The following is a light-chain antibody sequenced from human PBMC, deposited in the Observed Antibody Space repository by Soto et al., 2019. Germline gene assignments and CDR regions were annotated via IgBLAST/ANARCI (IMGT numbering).Light chain of an antibody. CDR1: SSNIGAGYA. J-gene: IGLJ2*01. CDR3: QSYDTTLSGSRV. Sequence: QSVLTQPPSVSGAPGQRVIISCTGSSSNIGAGYAVHWYQQLPGTAPKLLIYGDSNRPSGVPDRFSGSKSGTSASLAITGLQAEDEADYYCQSYDTTLSGSRVFGRGTKLTVL. V-gene: IGLV1-40*01. CDR2: GDS.